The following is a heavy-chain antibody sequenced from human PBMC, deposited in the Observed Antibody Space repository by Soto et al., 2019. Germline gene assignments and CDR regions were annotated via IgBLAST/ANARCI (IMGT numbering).Heavy chain of an antibody. CDR2: INHSGST. J-gene: IGHJ3*02. D-gene: IGHD3-10*01. CDR1: GGSFSGYY. CDR3: ARGYVRGVIMSAFDI. Sequence: QVQLQQWGAGLLKPSETLSLTCAVYGGSFSGYYWSWIRQPPGKGLEWIGEINHSGSTNYNPSLTNRVTRXXDXSXXQFSLQLSSVTAADTAVYYCARGYVRGVIMSAFDIWGQGTMVTVSS. V-gene: IGHV4-34*01.